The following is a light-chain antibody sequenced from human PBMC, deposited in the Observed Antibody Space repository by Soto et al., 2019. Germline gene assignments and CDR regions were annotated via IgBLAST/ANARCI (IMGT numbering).Light chain of an antibody. CDR3: SSYAGSNNVV. J-gene: IGLJ2*01. V-gene: IGLV2-8*01. CDR1: SSDVGVYNY. Sequence: QSALTQPPSASGSPGQSVTISCTGTSSDVGVYNYVSWYQQHPGKGPKLLIYEVSKRPSGVPDRFSGSKSGNTASLTVSGLQAEDEADFYCSSYAGSNNVVFGGGTKLTVL. CDR2: EVS.